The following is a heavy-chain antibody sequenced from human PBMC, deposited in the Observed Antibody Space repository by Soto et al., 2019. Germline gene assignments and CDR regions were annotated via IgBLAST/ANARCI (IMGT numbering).Heavy chain of an antibody. J-gene: IGHJ3*02. Sequence: SETLSLTCTVSGASISSNPYYWGWIRQPPGKGLEWIGSIFYSGSTYYNPSLKSRVTISVETSKNQFSLNLRSVTAADTAVYYCATPNATSLSRGAFDIWGQGTRVTVS. CDR3: ATPNATSLSRGAFDI. CDR2: IFYSGST. D-gene: IGHD3-16*01. V-gene: IGHV4-39*01. CDR1: GASISSNPYY.